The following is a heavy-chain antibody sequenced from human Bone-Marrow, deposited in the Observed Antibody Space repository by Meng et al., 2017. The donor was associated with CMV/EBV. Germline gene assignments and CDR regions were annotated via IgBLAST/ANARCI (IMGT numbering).Heavy chain of an antibody. V-gene: IGHV3-NL1*01. CDR1: GFTFSGYA. CDR3: AREGYDFWSGYPSLYYYGMDV. D-gene: IGHD3-3*01. Sequence: SLKISCAASGFTFSGYAMHWVRQAPGKGLEWVSVMYSGNSTYYADAVKGRFTISRDNSKNTLYLQMNSLRIEDTAVYYCAREGYDFWSGYPSLYYYGMDVWGQGTTVTVSS. J-gene: IGHJ6*02. CDR2: MYSGNST.